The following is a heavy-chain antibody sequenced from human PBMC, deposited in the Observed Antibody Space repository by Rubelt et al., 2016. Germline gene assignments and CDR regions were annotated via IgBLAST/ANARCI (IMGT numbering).Heavy chain of an antibody. CDR2: LSGSGGTT. D-gene: IGHD1-1*01. CDR3: ARDSDWSIRYVED. CDR1: GFTFSAYA. V-gene: IGHV3-23*01. Sequence: EVQLLESGGGLVQPGGSLRLSCRASGFTFSAYALSWVRQAPGKGLDWVATLSGSGGTTAYGDSVKGRFTISRDNSRDTLYLQMDSLRADDTALYYGARDSDWSIRYVEDWGQRTLVTVSS. J-gene: IGHJ4*02.